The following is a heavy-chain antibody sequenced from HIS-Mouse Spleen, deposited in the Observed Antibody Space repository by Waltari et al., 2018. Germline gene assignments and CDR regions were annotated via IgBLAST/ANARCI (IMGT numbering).Heavy chain of an antibody. CDR1: GGAITRSSYH. J-gene: IGHJ2*01. CDR3: AREIPYSSSWYDWYFDL. V-gene: IGHV4-39*07. D-gene: IGHD6-13*01. CDR2: IYYGGST. Sequence: QLQLQESGPVLVQPPEALSLPRTVPGGAITRSSYHWGWIRQPPGKGLEWIGSIYYGGSTYYNPSLKSRVTISVDTSKNQFSLKLSSVTAADTAVYYCAREIPYSSSWYDWYFDLWGRGTLVTVSS.